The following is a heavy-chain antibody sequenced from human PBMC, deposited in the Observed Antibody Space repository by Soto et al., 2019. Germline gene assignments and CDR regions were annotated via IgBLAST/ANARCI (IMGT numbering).Heavy chain of an antibody. CDR1: GFTFSNYW. CDR2: INQDGSER. J-gene: IGHJ4*02. Sequence: DVQLVESGGGLVQPGGSLRLSCAASGFTFSNYWMWWVRQAPGKGLEWVAGINQDGSERYYVDSVKGRFTISRDNARNSLYLQMNSLRAEDTAVYYCARAGVWFGSDHWGQGTLVTASS. CDR3: ARAGVWFGSDH. D-gene: IGHD3-10*01. V-gene: IGHV3-7*04.